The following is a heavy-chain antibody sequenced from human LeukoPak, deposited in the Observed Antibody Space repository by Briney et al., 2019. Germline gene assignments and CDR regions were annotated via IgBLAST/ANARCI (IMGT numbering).Heavy chain of an antibody. V-gene: IGHV4-39*07. CDR3: ARKTTAMVNN. CDR1: GGSISSSSYY. J-gene: IGHJ4*02. CDR2: IYYSGST. Sequence: SETLSLTCTVSGGSISSSSYYWGWIRQPPGKGLEWIGSIYYSGSTYYNPSLKSRVTISVDTSKNQFSLKMNSVTAADTAVYYCARKTTAMVNNWGQGTLVTVSS. D-gene: IGHD5-18*01.